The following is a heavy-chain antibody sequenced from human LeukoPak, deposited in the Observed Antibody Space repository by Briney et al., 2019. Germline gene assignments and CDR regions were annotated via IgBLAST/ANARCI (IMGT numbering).Heavy chain of an antibody. Sequence: ASVKVSCKASGYTFTSYYIHWVRQAPGQGLEWMGWINPNSGGTNYAQKFQGRVTMTRDTSISTAYMELSRLRSDDTAVYYCARCGLLWFGELLAFDIWGQGTMVTVSS. CDR2: INPNSGGT. CDR1: GYTFTSYY. CDR3: ARCGLLWFGELLAFDI. D-gene: IGHD3-10*01. J-gene: IGHJ3*02. V-gene: IGHV1-2*02.